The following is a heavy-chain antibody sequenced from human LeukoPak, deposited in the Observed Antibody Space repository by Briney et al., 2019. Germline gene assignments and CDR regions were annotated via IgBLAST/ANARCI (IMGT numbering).Heavy chain of an antibody. D-gene: IGHD4-17*01. J-gene: IGHJ3*02. CDR3: AKEEDYGDYPGWAFDI. CDR1: GFTFSSYA. CDR2: ISYDGSNK. V-gene: IGHV3-30-3*01. Sequence: GGSLRLSCAASGFTFSSYAMHWVRQAPGKGLEWVAVISYDGSNKYYADSVKGRFTISRDNSKNTLYLQMNSLRAEDTAVYYCAKEEDYGDYPGWAFDIWGQGTMVTVSS.